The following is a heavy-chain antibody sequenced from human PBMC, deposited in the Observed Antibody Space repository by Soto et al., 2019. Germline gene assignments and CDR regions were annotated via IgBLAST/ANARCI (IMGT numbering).Heavy chain of an antibody. D-gene: IGHD1-1*01. J-gene: IGHJ5*02. CDR1: GGTFSSYA. Sequence: QVQLVQSGAEVKKPGSSVKVSCKASGGTFSSYAISWVRQAPGQGLEWMGGIIPIFGTANYAQKFQGRVTITADESTSTAYMELSSLRSEDTSVYYCARDIPGDWNAMDDTWFDPWGQGTLVTVSS. V-gene: IGHV1-69*12. CDR2: IIPIFGTA. CDR3: ARDIPGDWNAMDDTWFDP.